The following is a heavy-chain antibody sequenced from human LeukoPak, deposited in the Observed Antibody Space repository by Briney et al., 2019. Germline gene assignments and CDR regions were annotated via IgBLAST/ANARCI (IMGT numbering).Heavy chain of an antibody. CDR2: IYYRGST. D-gene: IGHD6-19*01. J-gene: IGHJ4*02. CDR3: ARAYSSGLFGY. V-gene: IGHV4-59*01. CDR1: GGSLTSYY. Sequence: PSETLSLTCTVSGGSLTSYYWSWIRQPPGKGLEWIGDIYYRGSTKYNSSLKSRVTISVDTSRNQISLRMGSVTAADTAVYYCARAYSSGLFGYWGQGTLVTVSS.